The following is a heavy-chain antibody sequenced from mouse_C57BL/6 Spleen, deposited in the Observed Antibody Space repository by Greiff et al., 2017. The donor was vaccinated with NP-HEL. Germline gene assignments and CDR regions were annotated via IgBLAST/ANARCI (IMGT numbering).Heavy chain of an antibody. CDR2: IYPGSGST. Sequence: QVQLQQSGAELVKPGASVKLSCKASGYTFTSYWMTWVKQRPGQGLEWIGAIYPGSGSTDYNEKFKSKATLTVDTSSSTAYMQLSSLTSEDSAVYYCTRGDYYYDRAQFDYWGQGTTLTVSA. D-gene: IGHD2-4*01. V-gene: IGHV1-55*01. J-gene: IGHJ2*01. CDR3: TRGDYYYDRAQFDY. CDR1: GYTFTSYW.